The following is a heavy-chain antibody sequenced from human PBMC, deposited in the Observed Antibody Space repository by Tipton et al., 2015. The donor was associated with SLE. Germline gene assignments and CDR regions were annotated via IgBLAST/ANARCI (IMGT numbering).Heavy chain of an antibody. D-gene: IGHD6-19*01. CDR3: AKEGDSSGWYWYFDL. CDR1: GYTFSDYH. V-gene: IGHV1-2*06. CDR2: MKPYSGGT. J-gene: IGHJ2*01. Sequence: QSGAEVKKPGASVKVSCKASGYTFSDYHLHWVRQVPGQGLEWVGRMKPYSGGTQYVQKFQDRVTMTRDTSTNTAYMELRRLRSDDTAVYYRAKEGDSSGWYWYFDLWGRGTVVTVSS.